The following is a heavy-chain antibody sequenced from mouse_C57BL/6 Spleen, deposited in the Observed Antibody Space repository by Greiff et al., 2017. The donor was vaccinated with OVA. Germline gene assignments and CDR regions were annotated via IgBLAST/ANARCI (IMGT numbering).Heavy chain of an antibody. CDR3: VRERDGSY. J-gene: IGHJ4*01. Sequence: EVKLLESGPGLVKPSQSLSLTCSVTGYSITSGYYWNWIRQFPGNKLEWMGYISYDGSNNYNPSLKNRISITRDTSKNQFFLKLNSVTAEDTATYYCVRERDGSYWGQGTSVTVSS. CDR1: GYSITSGYY. D-gene: IGHD1-1*02. CDR2: ISYDGSN. V-gene: IGHV3-6*01.